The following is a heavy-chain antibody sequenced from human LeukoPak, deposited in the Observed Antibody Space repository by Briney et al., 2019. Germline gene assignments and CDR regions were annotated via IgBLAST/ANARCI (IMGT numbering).Heavy chain of an antibody. CDR2: IYPGDSDT. Sequence: GESLKISCKGSGYSFTGYWIGWVRQMPGKGLEWMGIIYPGDSDTRYSPSFQGQVTISADKSISTAYLQWSSLKASDTALYYCARSRGSGYDYNYGMDVWGQGTTVTVSS. J-gene: IGHJ6*02. D-gene: IGHD5-12*01. CDR1: GYSFTGYW. V-gene: IGHV5-51*01. CDR3: ARSRGSGYDYNYGMDV.